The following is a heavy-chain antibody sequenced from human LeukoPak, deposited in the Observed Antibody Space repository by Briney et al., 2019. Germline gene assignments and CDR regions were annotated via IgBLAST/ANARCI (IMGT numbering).Heavy chain of an antibody. V-gene: IGHV4-59*01. D-gene: IGHD6-19*01. J-gene: IGHJ5*02. CDR1: GGSISSYY. CDR2: IYYTGST. Sequence: PSETLSLTCTVSGGSISSYYWSWIRQPPGKRLEWIGYIYYTGSTNYNPSLKSRVTISIDTSKNQFSLKLTSVTTADTAVYYCARGTEKIIAVAGTWGQGTLVTVSS. CDR3: ARGTEKIIAVAGT.